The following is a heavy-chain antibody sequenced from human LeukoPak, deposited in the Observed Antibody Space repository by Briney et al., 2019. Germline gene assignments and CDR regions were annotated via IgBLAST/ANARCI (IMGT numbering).Heavy chain of an antibody. D-gene: IGHD3-3*01. Sequence: ASVKVSCKASGYTFTGYYMHWVRQAPGQGLEWMGRINPNSGGTNYAQKFRGRVTMTRDTSISTAYMELRRLRSDDTAVYYCAREGDVLRFLEWPFDYWGQGTLVTVSS. CDR2: INPNSGGT. CDR3: AREGDVLRFLEWPFDY. V-gene: IGHV1-2*06. CDR1: GYTFTGYY. J-gene: IGHJ4*02.